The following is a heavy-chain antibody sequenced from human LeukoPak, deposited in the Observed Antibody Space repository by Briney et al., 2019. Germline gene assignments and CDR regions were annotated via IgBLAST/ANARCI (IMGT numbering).Heavy chain of an antibody. CDR2: IRYDGSNK. D-gene: IGHD3-10*01. V-gene: IGHV3-30*02. CDR3: AKDSRGVGEFHNWFDP. Sequence: QPGGSLRLSCAASGFTFSSYGMHWVRQAPGKGLEWVAFIRYDGSNKYYADSVKGRFTISRDNSKNTLYLQMNSLRAEDTAVYYCAKDSRGVGEFHNWFDPWGQGTLVTVSS. CDR1: GFTFSSYG. J-gene: IGHJ5*02.